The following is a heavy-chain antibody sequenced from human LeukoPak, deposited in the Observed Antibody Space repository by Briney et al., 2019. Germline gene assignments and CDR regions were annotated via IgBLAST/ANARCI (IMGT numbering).Heavy chain of an antibody. D-gene: IGHD3-22*01. V-gene: IGHV5-51*01. CDR3: VIHSGHYYDSSGPKRDFQH. CDR1: GYSFTSYW. CDR2: IYPGDSDT. Sequence: GESLKISCKGSGYSFTSYWIGWVRQMPGKGLEWMGIIYPGDSDTRYSPSFQGQVTISADKSISTAYLQWSSLKASDTAMYYCVIHSGHYYDSSGPKRDFQHWGQGTLVTVSS. J-gene: IGHJ1*01.